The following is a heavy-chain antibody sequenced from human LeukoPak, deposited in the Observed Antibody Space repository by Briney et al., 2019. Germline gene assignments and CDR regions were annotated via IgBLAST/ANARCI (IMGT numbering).Heavy chain of an antibody. CDR1: GFTFSSYS. Sequence: GGSLRLSCAASGFTFSSYSMNWVRQAPGKGLEWVAYISTSGSPIYYADYVKGRVTISRDNAKTSPYLQMNSLRAEDTAVYYCATSYQYWGQGGLVTLSS. CDR3: ATSYQY. V-gene: IGHV3-48*01. J-gene: IGHJ4*02. D-gene: IGHD2-2*01. CDR2: ISTSGSPI.